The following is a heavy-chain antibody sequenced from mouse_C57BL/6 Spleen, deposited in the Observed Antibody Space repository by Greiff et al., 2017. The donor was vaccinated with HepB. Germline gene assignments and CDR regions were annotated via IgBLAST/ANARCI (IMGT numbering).Heavy chain of an antibody. J-gene: IGHJ3*01. CDR3: ARDEAYDGYGFAY. Sequence: EVKLVESGGGLVKPGGSLKLSCAASGFTFSSYAMSWVRQTPEKRLEWVATISDGGSYTYYPDNVKGRFTISRDNAKNNLYLQMSHLKSEDTAMYYCARDEAYDGYGFAYWCQGTLVTVSA. D-gene: IGHD2-3*01. V-gene: IGHV5-4*01. CDR2: ISDGGSYT. CDR1: GFTFSSYA.